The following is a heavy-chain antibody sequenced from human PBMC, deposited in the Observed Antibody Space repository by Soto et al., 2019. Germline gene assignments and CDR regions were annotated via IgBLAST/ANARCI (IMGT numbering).Heavy chain of an antibody. D-gene: IGHD2-8*02. J-gene: IGHJ4*02. V-gene: IGHV1-2*02. Sequence: SVRPSCKGSGYTFSGHYLYWIRQATGQGLEWMGWINPQTGGTHFAQKFQGRVTLTGDTSISTAYMEVTSLTSDDTAVYYCAKDGEDCTGGTCAYFFEYWGKGALVTV. CDR3: AKDGEDCTGGTCAYFFEY. CDR1: GYTFSGHY. CDR2: INPQTGGT.